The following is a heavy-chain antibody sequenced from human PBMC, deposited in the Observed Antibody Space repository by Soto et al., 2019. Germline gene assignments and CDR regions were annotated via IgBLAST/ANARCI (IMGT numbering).Heavy chain of an antibody. D-gene: IGHD5-12*01. CDR1: VGSISISSYY. Sequence: PSETLSLTCTASVGSISISSYYWGWIRQPPGNGLEWIGSIYYSGSTYYNPSLKSRVTISVDTSKNQFSLKLSSVTAADTAVYYCARDRGYDAHDYYHNAMDVWGQGTMVTVSS. V-gene: IGHV4-39*02. CDR2: IYYSGST. J-gene: IGHJ6*01. CDR3: ARDRGYDAHDYYHNAMDV.